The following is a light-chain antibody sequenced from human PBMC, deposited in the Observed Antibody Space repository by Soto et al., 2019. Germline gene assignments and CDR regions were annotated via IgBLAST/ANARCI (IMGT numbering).Light chain of an antibody. J-gene: IGLJ2*01. Sequence: QSALTQPASVSGSPGQSITISCTGTSSDVGGYNYVSWYQQHPGKAPKLMIYDVSNRPSGVSNRFSGSKSGNTASLTISGLQAEDEADSYCSSYTSSSTLVFGEGTKLTVL. CDR1: SSDVGGYNY. CDR3: SSYTSSSTLV. CDR2: DVS. V-gene: IGLV2-14*01.